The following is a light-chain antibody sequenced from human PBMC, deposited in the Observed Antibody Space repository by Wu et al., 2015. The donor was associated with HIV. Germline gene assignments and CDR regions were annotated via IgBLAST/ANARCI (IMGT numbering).Light chain of an antibody. V-gene: IGKV3-15*01. CDR1: QSVSNN. Sequence: IVMTQSPATLSVSPGERVSLSCRASQSVSNNLAWYQQQPGQAPRLLIYDASTRATDIPARFSGSGSETEFTLTIDSLQSEDFAVYYCHSLITGSNFGQGTNWRSN. CDR3: HSLITGSN. CDR2: DAS. J-gene: IGKJ2*01.